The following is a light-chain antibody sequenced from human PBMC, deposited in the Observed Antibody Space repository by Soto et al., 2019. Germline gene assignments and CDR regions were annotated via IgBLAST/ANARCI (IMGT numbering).Light chain of an antibody. CDR1: QDISNH. V-gene: IGKV1-33*01. J-gene: IGKJ3*01. Sequence: DIQLTQSPSSLSASVGDRVTITCQASQDISNHLNWYQQKPGKAPNLLIYDASDLETGDPSRFSGGGYGTFFSFTINSLQPEDIATYYCQKHDGVPLFGPGTKVVIK. CDR3: QKHDGVPL. CDR2: DAS.